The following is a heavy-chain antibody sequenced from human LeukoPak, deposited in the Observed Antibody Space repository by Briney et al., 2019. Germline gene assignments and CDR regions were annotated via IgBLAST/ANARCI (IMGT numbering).Heavy chain of an antibody. CDR2: ISGSGLNT. D-gene: IGHD3-10*01. Sequence: GGSLRLSCAASGFIFSTYGMTWFRQAPGRGLEWVSGISGSGLNTYYGDSVKGRFTSSRDNSKNMLYLQMNSLRAEDTAVYYCAKGGGYGSGTYSEDWGQGILVTVSS. V-gene: IGHV3-23*01. J-gene: IGHJ4*02. CDR1: GFIFSTYG. CDR3: AKGGGYGSGTYSED.